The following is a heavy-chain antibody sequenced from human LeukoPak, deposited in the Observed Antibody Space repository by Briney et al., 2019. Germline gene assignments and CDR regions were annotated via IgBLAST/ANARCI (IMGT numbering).Heavy chain of an antibody. D-gene: IGHD3-22*01. J-gene: IGHJ4*02. CDR3: ARSPYYYDSSGYYFDY. Sequence: GGSLRLSCAASGFTVSSNYMSWVRQAPGKGLEWVSVIYSGGSTYYADSVKGRFTISRDNSKNTLYLQMNSLRAEDTAVYYCARSPYYYDSSGYYFDYWGQGTLVTVSS. CDR2: IYSGGST. CDR1: GFTVSSNY. V-gene: IGHV3-66*01.